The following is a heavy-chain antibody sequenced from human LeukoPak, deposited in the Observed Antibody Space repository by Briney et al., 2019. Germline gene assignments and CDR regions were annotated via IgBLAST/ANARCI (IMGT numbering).Heavy chain of an antibody. Sequence: GESLKISCKGFGYTFNNYWIGWVRQMPGKGLGRMGIIYPGDSDTRYSPSFQGQVTISADKSIITAYLQWSSLKASDTAMYYCARQDYVSGTYVPFLQWGQGTLVTVSS. V-gene: IGHV5-51*01. CDR1: GYTFNNYW. CDR3: ARQDYVSGTYVPFLQ. CDR2: IYPGDSDT. J-gene: IGHJ4*02. D-gene: IGHD3-10*01.